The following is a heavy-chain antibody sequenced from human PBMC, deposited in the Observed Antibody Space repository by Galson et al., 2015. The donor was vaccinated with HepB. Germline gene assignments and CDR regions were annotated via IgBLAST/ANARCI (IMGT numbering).Heavy chain of an antibody. Sequence: SLRLSCAASGFTVSSNYMSWVRQAPGKGLEWVSVIYSGGSTYYADSVKGRFTISRDNSKNTLYLQMNSLRAEDTAVYYCARYCSSTSCYYFDYWGQGTLVTVSS. CDR1: GFTVSSNY. V-gene: IGHV3-66*02. CDR2: IYSGGST. J-gene: IGHJ4*02. CDR3: ARYCSSTSCYYFDY. D-gene: IGHD2-2*01.